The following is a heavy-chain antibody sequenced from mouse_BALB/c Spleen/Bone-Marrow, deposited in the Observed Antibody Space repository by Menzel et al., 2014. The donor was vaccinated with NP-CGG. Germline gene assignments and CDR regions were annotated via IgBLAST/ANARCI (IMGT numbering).Heavy chain of an antibody. V-gene: IGHV2-6-1*01. CDR2: IWNDGST. Sequence: VKLVESGPGLVAPSQSLSITCTISGFSLTSYGVHWVRQPPGKGLEWLTVIWNDGSTTYNSALKSRLTISKDNSKSQVFLKMNSLQTDDTGMYYCAKHGGGYFDYWGQGTSPIVSS. CDR1: GFSLTSYG. CDR3: AKHGGGYFDY. J-gene: IGHJ2*02.